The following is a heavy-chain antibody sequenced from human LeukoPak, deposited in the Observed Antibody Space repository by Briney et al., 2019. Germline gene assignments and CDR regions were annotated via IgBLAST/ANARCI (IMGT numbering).Heavy chain of an antibody. CDR3: ARDARHRYCSSTSCYRGWFDP. CDR1: GYTFTSYG. V-gene: IGHV1-18*01. Sequence: ASVKVSCKASGYTFTSYGISWVRQAPGQGLEWMGWISAYNGNTNYAQKLQGRVTMTTDTSTSTAYMELSRLRSEDTAVYYCARDARHRYCSSTSCYRGWFDPWGQGTLVTVSS. CDR2: ISAYNGNT. D-gene: IGHD2-2*01. J-gene: IGHJ5*02.